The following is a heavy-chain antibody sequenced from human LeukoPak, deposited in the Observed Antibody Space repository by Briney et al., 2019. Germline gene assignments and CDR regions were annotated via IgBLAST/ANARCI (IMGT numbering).Heavy chain of an antibody. Sequence: EGSLRLSCAASGFSFSSFWMSWVRQAPGKGLEWVANIKQDGSEKYYVDSVKGRFTISRDNAKNSLYLQMNSLRAEDTAVYYCARVASYVQLATMTNPNDLWGQGTLVTVSS. D-gene: IGHD5-24*01. V-gene: IGHV3-7*01. CDR2: IKQDGSEK. CDR3: ARVASYVQLATMTNPNDL. CDR1: GFSFSSFW. J-gene: IGHJ5*02.